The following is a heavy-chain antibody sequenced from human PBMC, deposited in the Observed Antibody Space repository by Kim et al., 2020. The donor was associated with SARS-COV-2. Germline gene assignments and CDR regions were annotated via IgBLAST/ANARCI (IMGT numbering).Heavy chain of an antibody. V-gene: IGHV4-34*01. Sequence: SETLSLTCTLSGGSSTGNYWSWLTQPPRKGPGCIGEFNHSGSTNYNPSLKSRVTISVDTSKNQCSLKLSSVTAANTAVYYCARAGWGQLWLQDYWGQGTLLTVSS. J-gene: IGHJ4*02. CDR1: GGSSTGNY. CDR3: ARAGWGQLWLQDY. D-gene: IGHD5-18*01. CDR2: FNHSGST.